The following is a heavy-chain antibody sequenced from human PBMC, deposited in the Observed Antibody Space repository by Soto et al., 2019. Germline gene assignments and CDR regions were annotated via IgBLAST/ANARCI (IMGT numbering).Heavy chain of an antibody. V-gene: IGHV4-39*01. CDR3: ARQYCFGSGSYYCRPFDF. J-gene: IGHJ4*02. Sequence: QLQLQESGPGLVKPSETLSLTCTVSGGSISSSSYYWGWIRQPPGKGLEWIGSIYYSGNTYYNPSLKSRVTISLDTANNQFSLHLRSVTASDTAVYYCARQYCFGSGSYYCRPFDFWGQGTLVTVSS. D-gene: IGHD3-10*01. CDR1: GGSISSSSYY. CDR2: IYYSGNT.